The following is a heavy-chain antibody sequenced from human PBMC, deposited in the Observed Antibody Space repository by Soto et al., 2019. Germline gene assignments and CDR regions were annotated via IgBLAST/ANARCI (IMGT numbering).Heavy chain of an antibody. CDR1: GFTFSNAW. V-gene: IGHV3-15*01. Sequence: EVQLVESGGDLVKPGGSLRLSCAASGFTFSNAWMSWVRQAPGKGLEWVGRVKSKTDGGTTDYAAPVKGRFTISRDDSKNTLYLQLNSLKTEDTAVYYCTARLRWGNALDIWGQGTMVPVSS. CDR2: VKSKTDGGTT. J-gene: IGHJ3*02. CDR3: TARLRWGNALDI. D-gene: IGHD4-17*01.